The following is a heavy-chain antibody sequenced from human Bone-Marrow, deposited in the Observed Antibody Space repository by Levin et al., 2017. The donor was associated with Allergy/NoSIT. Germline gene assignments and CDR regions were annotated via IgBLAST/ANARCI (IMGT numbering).Heavy chain of an antibody. CDR1: GGPVGAASHF. Sequence: ESLKISCTVSGGPVGAASHFWGWIRQTPGKGLEWIGSIYYSGRTYKIPSLKSRVTISVDMSKDQFSLNLTSVTAADTGVYYCARGREIAVTTFDYWGPGMSVTVSS. V-gene: IGHV4-39*01. J-gene: IGHJ4*02. D-gene: IGHD4-17*01. CDR2: IYYSGRT. CDR3: ARGREIAVTTFDY.